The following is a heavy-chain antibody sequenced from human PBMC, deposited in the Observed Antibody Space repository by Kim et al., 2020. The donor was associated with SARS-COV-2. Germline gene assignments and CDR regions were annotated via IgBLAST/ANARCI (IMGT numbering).Heavy chain of an antibody. Sequence: ADSVKGRFNTSRDNSKNTLYLQMNSLRAEDTAVYYCALWRSAKSNWFDPWGQGTLVTVSS. V-gene: IGHV3-23*01. CDR3: ALWRSAKSNWFDP. J-gene: IGHJ5*02. D-gene: IGHD2-2*01.